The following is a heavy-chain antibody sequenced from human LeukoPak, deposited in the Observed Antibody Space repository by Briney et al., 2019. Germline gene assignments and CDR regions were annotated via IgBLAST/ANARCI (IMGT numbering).Heavy chain of an antibody. CDR3: ASIAAADSSFDY. D-gene: IGHD6-13*01. J-gene: IGHJ4*02. CDR1: GFTFSSYA. CDR2: ISYDGSNK. V-gene: IGHV3-30*04. Sequence: GGSLRLSCAASGFTFSSYAMHWVRQAPGKGLEWVAVISYDGSNKYYADSVKGRFTISRDNSKNTLYLQMNSLRAEDTAVYYCASIAAADSSFDYWGQGTLVTVSS.